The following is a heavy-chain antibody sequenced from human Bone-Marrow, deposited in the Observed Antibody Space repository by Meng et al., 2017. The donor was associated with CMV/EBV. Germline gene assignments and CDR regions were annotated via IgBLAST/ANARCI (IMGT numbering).Heavy chain of an antibody. CDR1: GGSISSHY. CDR3: AREETYDFWSGYRIRYFQH. D-gene: IGHD3-3*01. Sequence: GSLRLSCTVSGGSISSHYWSWNRQPPGKGLEWVGYMYYSGSTNYNPFLKSRVTISVDTSKNQFSLKLSSVSAADTAVYYCAREETYDFWSGYRIRYFQHWGQGTLVTVSS. CDR2: MYYSGST. V-gene: IGHV4-59*11. J-gene: IGHJ1*01.